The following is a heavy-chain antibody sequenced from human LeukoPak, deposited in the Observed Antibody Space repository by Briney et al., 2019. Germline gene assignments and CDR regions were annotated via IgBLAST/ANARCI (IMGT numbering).Heavy chain of an antibody. CDR2: VSKDGTNK. J-gene: IGHJ4*02. D-gene: IGHD6-19*01. V-gene: IGHV3-30*01. CDR1: GFTFSNYA. Sequence: PGGSLRLSCAASGFTFSNYAMTWVRQAPGKGLEWVAVVSKDGTNKFYADSVRGRFTISRDNSKNTLYLQMNSLRGEDTAVYYCARRPPSMAGLDYWGQGTLVTVSS. CDR3: ARRPPSMAGLDY.